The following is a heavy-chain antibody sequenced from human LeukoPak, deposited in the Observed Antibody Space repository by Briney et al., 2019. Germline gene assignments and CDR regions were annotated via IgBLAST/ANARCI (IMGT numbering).Heavy chain of an antibody. CDR3: AREKFWETLDY. CDR2: IYYSGST. V-gene: IGHV4-59*01. D-gene: IGHD1-26*01. Sequence: SETLSLTCTVSGGSISSYYWSWIRQPPGKGLEWIGYIYYSGSTNYNPSLKSRVTISVDTSKNQFSLKLSSVTAADTAVYYCAREKFWETLDYRGQGTLVTVSS. CDR1: GGSISSYY. J-gene: IGHJ4*02.